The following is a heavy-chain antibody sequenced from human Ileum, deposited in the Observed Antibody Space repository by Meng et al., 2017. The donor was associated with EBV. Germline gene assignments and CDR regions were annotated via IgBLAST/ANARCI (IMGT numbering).Heavy chain of an antibody. D-gene: IGHD6-13*01. V-gene: IGHV7-4-1*02. CDR3: ARDSGYTRSWSGDY. CDR2: ISTNTGNP. J-gene: IGHJ4*02. Sequence: QVQRVESGSGLKKPGASVKVSCKASGYTFTRNAINWVRQAPGQGLEWMGWISTNTGNPTYAQGFAGRFVFSLDTSVSTAYLQISGLKAEDTAIYYCARDSGYTRSWSGDYWGQGTLVTVSS. CDR1: GYTFTRNA.